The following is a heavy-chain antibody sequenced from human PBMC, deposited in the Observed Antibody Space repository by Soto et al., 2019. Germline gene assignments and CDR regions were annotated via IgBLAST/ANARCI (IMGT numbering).Heavy chain of an antibody. J-gene: IGHJ3*02. CDR2: IIPTFGTA. D-gene: IGHD5-12*01. V-gene: IGHV1-69*06. CDR3: ARGGGRWLRGGPDAFDI. Sequence: SVKVSCKASGGTFSSYAISWVRQAPGQGLEWMGGIIPTFGTANYAQKFQGRVTITADKSTSTAYMELSSLRSEDTAVYYCARGGGRWLRGGPDAFDIWGQGTMVTVSS. CDR1: GGTFSSYA.